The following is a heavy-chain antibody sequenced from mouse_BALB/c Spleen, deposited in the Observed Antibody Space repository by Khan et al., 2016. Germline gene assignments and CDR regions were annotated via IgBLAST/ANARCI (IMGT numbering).Heavy chain of an antibody. D-gene: IGHD1-3*01. CDR2: IRNKAAGYTT. V-gene: IGHV7-3*02. Sequence: EVELVESGGGLVQPGGSLRLSCATSGFTFTDYYMSWVRQPPGKALEWLGFIRNKAAGYTTEYSASVKGRFTISRDTSQSILYLQMNTLRAEDSATDYCERDTKGRDYWCQGTSVTVSS. CDR3: ERDTKGRDY. J-gene: IGHJ4*01. CDR1: GFTFTDYY.